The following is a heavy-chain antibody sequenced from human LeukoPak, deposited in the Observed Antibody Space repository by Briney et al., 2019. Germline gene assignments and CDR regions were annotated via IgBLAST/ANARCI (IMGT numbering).Heavy chain of an antibody. Sequence: PGGSLRLSCAASGFSFSTYGMNWVRQAPGKGLEWVSSISSRSTYIYYADSVKGRFTISRDNAKNSLYLQMNSLRAEDTAVYYCARDDYYDIITSPLGDDAFDIWGQGTMVTVSS. V-gene: IGHV3-21*01. J-gene: IGHJ3*02. CDR1: GFSFSTYG. D-gene: IGHD3-22*01. CDR3: ARDDYYDIITSPLGDDAFDI. CDR2: ISSRSTYI.